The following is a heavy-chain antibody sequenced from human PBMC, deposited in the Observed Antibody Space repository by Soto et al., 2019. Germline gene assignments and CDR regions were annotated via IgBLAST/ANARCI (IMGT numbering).Heavy chain of an antibody. J-gene: IGHJ5*02. CDR3: AGWIQLWLGWFDP. CDR1: GFTFSSYA. V-gene: IGHV3-30-3*01. CDR2: ISYDGSNK. D-gene: IGHD5-18*01. Sequence: QVQLVESGGGVVQPGRSLRLSCAASGFTFSSYAMHLVRQTPGKGLEWVAVISYDGSNKYYADSVKGRFTISRDNSKNTLYLQMNILRAEDTAVYYCAGWIQLWLGWFDPWGQGTLVTVST.